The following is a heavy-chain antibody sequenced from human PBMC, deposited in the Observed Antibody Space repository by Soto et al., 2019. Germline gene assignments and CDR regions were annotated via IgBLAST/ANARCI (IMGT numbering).Heavy chain of an antibody. CDR2: IVVGSGNT. V-gene: IGHV1-58*02. J-gene: IGHJ5*02. CDR3: AADFAPTDPYNWLEP. D-gene: IGHD1-1*01. CDR1: GFTFSSCG. Sequence: QIQLVQCGPEVRKPGTPVKVSCKASGFTFSSCGIHWVRQARGQRLEWIGWIVVGSGNTDYSQKFQESVTMTRDVSTNTAYMELTSLRSYDTSVYLFAADFAPTDPYNWLEPWGQGTLVTGSS.